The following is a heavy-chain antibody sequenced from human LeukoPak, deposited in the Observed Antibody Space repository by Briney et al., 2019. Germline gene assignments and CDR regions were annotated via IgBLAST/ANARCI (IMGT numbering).Heavy chain of an antibody. J-gene: IGHJ4*02. V-gene: IGHV4-39*07. CDR2: INHSGST. Sequence: SETLSLTCTVSGGSISSGDYYWSWIRQPPGKGLEWIGEINHSGSTNYNPSLKSRVTISVDTSKKQFSLKLSSVTAADTAVYYCARAVYVNYYGSGSYWNYWGQGTLVTVSS. CDR1: GGSISSGDYY. D-gene: IGHD3-10*01. CDR3: ARAVYVNYYGSGSYWNY.